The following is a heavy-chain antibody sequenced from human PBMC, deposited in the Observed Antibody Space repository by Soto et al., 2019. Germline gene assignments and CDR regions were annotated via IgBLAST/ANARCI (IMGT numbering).Heavy chain of an antibody. J-gene: IGHJ4*02. CDR2: ISSSSSTI. CDR3: ARSRADGRYAFDY. D-gene: IGHD3-9*01. V-gene: IGHV3-48*02. CDR1: GFTFSSYS. Sequence: EVQLVESGGGLVQPGGSLRLSCAASGFTFSSYSMNWLRQAPGKGLEWVSYISSSSSTIYYTDSVKGRFIISRDNANNTLYLEISTLSDDDPAVYYCARSRADGRYAFDYWGQGTLVTVSS.